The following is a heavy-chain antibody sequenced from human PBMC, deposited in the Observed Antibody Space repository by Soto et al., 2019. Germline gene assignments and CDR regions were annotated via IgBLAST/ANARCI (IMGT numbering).Heavy chain of an antibody. CDR1: GFSVSTTY. CDR3: AKGVIDRGANA. V-gene: IGHV3-53*01. Sequence: GGSLRLSCAASGFSVSTTYMSWVRQAPRKWLDCFSITYIFGSTHYADSVRGRFTISRDISKGILHLQMNSLRAEDTAIYHCAKGVIDRGANAWGQGTVVTVSS. CDR2: TYIFGST. D-gene: IGHD2-8*01. J-gene: IGHJ5*02.